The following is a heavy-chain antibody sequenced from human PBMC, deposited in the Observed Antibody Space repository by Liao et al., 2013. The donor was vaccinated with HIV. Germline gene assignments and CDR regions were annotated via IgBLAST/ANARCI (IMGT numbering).Heavy chain of an antibody. D-gene: IGHD3-16*01. V-gene: IGHV4-30-4*08. CDR2: INYSVSP. CDR3: ARSLFGRLDY. Sequence: QVQLQESGPRLVKPSQTLSLTCTVSGDSINSGNFYWAWIRQSPGKGLEWIGYINYSVSPYTNPALKSRVTISIDTSKNQFSLSLHSVTAADTAVYYCARSLFGRLDYWGQGTPVTVS. J-gene: IGHJ4*02. CDR1: GDSINSGNFY.